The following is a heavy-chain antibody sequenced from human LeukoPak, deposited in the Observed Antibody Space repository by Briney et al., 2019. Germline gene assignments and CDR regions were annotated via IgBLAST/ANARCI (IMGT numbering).Heavy chain of an antibody. D-gene: IGHD3-10*02. V-gene: IGHV3-21*01. Sequence: PGGSLRLSCAASGFTFSSYSMNWVRQAPGKGLEWVSSISSSSSYIYYADSVKGRFTISRDNAKNSLYLQMNSLRAEGTAVYYCARDPIFGECLDYWGQGTLVTVSS. CDR3: ARDPIFGECLDY. J-gene: IGHJ4*02. CDR1: GFTFSSYS. CDR2: ISSSSSYI.